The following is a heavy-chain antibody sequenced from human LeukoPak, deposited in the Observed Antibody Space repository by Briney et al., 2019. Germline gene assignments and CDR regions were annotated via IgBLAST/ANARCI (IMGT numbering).Heavy chain of an antibody. CDR3: AMEGYCSSTSCYAGWFDP. D-gene: IGHD2-2*01. J-gene: IGHJ5*02. CDR2: INPNSGGT. Sequence: ASVKVSCKASGYTFTSYYMHWVRQAPGQGLEWMGWINPNSGGTNYAQKFQGRVTMTRDTSISTAYMELSRLRSDDTAVYYCAMEGYCSSTSCYAGWFDPWGQGTLVTVSS. CDR1: GYTFTSYY. V-gene: IGHV1-2*02.